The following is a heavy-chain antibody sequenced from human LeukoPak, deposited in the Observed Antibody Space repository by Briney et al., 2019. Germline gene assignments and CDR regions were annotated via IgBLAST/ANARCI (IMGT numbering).Heavy chain of an antibody. J-gene: IGHJ4*02. D-gene: IGHD6-6*01. Sequence: PGGSLRLSCAASGFTFSSYEMNWVRQAPGKGLEWVSYISSSGSTKYYADSVKGRFTISRDNAKNSLYLQMNSLRAEDTAVYHCATRPEYSSYWGQGTLVTVSS. CDR3: ATRPEYSSY. CDR2: ISSSGSTK. V-gene: IGHV3-48*03. CDR1: GFTFSSYE.